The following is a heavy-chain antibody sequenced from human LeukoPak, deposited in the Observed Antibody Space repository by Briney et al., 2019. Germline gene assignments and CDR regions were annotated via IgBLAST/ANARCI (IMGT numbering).Heavy chain of an antibody. J-gene: IGHJ3*02. CDR1: GYTFTNYG. Sequence: ASVKVSCKASGYTFTNYGISWLRQAPGQGLEWMGWISAYSGDTNYAQKFQGRVTMTRDTSTSTAYMELRSLRSDDTAVYYGARDPGSYGDAFDIWGQGTMVTVSA. V-gene: IGHV1-18*01. CDR3: ARDPGSYGDAFDI. CDR2: ISAYSGDT. D-gene: IGHD3-16*01.